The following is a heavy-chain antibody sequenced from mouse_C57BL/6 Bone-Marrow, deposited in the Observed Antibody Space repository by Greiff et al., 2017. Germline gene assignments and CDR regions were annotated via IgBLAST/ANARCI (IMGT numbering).Heavy chain of an antibody. J-gene: IGHJ2*01. Sequence: VQLQQPGAELVQPGASVKMSCKASGYTFTSYWITWVQQRPGQGLEWIGDIYPTSGRTNYNEKFKSKAILTVDPSANTAYMQLSSRTSEDSAVFYCARSGPLGRSFDDWGQGTTLTVSS. D-gene: IGHD4-1*01. CDR2: IYPTSGRT. CDR1: GYTFTSYW. V-gene: IGHV1-55*01. CDR3: ARSGPLGRSFDD.